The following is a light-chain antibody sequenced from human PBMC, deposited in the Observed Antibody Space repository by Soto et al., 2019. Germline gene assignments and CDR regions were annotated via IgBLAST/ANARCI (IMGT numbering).Light chain of an antibody. V-gene: IGKV1-5*03. J-gene: IGKJ5*01. Sequence: DIQMTQSPSTLSASVGDRVTITCRASQSISSWLAWYQQKAGKAPELLIYKGSSLESGVPSRFSGSGSGTEFTLTISSLQPDDFATYYCQQYKTYSITFGQGTRLEIK. CDR2: KGS. CDR3: QQYKTYSIT. CDR1: QSISSW.